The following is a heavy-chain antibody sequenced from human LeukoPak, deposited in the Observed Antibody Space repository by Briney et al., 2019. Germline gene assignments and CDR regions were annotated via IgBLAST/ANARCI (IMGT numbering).Heavy chain of an antibody. D-gene: IGHD6-6*01. J-gene: IGHJ4*02. CDR1: GYTFTSYG. V-gene: IGHV1-18*01. CDR2: ISAYNGNT. CDR3: ARVGGYSSSATFWY. Sequence: GASVKVSCKASGYTFTSYGISWVHQAPGQGLEWMGWISAYNGNTNYAQKLQGRVTMTTDTSTSTAYMGLRSLRSDDTAVYYCARVGGYSSSATFWYWGQGTLVTVSS.